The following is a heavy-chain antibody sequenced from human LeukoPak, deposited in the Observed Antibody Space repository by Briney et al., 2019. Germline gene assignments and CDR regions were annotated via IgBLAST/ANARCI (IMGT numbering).Heavy chain of an antibody. D-gene: IGHD5-18*01. Sequence: GASVKVSCKASGGTFSSYAISWVRQAPGQGLEWMGGIIPIFGTANYAQKFQGRVTITADKSTSTAYMELSSLRSEDTAVYYCAKNGYSYAFEYFQHWGQGTLVTVSS. V-gene: IGHV1-69*06. J-gene: IGHJ1*01. CDR1: GGTFSSYA. CDR3: AKNGYSYAFEYFQH. CDR2: IIPIFGTA.